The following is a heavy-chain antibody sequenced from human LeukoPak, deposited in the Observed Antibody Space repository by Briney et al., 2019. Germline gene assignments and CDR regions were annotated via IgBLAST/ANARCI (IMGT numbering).Heavy chain of an antibody. J-gene: IGHJ4*02. D-gene: IGHD3-9*01. CDR3: ARVEDYDILTGFDY. CDR1: GFTFSSYW. V-gene: IGHV3-7*01. Sequence: GGSLRLSCAASGFTFSSYWMSWVRQAPGKGLEWVANIKQDGREKYSVDSVKGRCTISRDNAKNSLYLQMNSLRAEDTAVYYCARVEDYDILTGFDYWGQGTLVTVSS. CDR2: IKQDGREK.